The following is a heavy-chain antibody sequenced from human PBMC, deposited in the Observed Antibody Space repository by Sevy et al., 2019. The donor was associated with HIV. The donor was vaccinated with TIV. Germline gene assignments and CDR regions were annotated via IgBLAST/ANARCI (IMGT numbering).Heavy chain of an antibody. Sequence: GGSLRLSCAASGFTFSIYWMHWVRQVPGKGLVWVSRINRDGSSTRYADSVKGRFTFSRDNAKNTLYLQMNSLRAEDTAVYYCVREGVGGYSYGFDYWGQGTLVTVSS. CDR2: INRDGSST. V-gene: IGHV3-74*01. J-gene: IGHJ4*02. D-gene: IGHD5-18*01. CDR3: VREGVGGYSYGFDY. CDR1: GFTFSIYW.